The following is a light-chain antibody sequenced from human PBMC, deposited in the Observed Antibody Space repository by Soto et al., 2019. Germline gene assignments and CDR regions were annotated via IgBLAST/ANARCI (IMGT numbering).Light chain of an antibody. CDR1: HSIESY. CDR3: QQYHAWPPGP. CDR2: GAT. Sequence: DIVMTQSPAILSASPGEKVTLSCRASHSIESYLAWFQHKPGQAPSLLIFGATTRAPDVPPRFSGGGSGTEFTLTISSLRSEDSAIYFGQQYHAWPPGPFGGGTTVEI. V-gene: IGKV3-15*01. J-gene: IGKJ4*01.